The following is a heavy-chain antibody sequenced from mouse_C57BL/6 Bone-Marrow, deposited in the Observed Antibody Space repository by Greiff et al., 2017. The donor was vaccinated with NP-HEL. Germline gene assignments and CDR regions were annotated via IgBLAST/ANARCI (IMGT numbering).Heavy chain of an antibody. CDR2: ISSGGSYT. D-gene: IGHD5-1-1*01. CDR3: ARHDTAPPYAMDY. Sequence: DVHLVESGGDLVKPGGSLKLSCAASGFTFSSYGMSWVRQTPDKRLEWVATISSGGSYTYYPDSVKGRFTISRDNAKNTLYLQMSSLKSEDTAMYYCARHDTAPPYAMDYWGQGTSVTVSS. J-gene: IGHJ4*01. V-gene: IGHV5-6*01. CDR1: GFTFSSYG.